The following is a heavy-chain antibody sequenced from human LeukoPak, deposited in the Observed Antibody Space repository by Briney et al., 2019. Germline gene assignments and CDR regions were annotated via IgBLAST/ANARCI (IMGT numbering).Heavy chain of an antibody. CDR3: ARVGGESGYYGMDV. J-gene: IGHJ6*02. CDR1: GYSISSGYY. Sequence: SETLSLTCTVSGYSISSGYYWGWIRQPPGKGLGWIGSIYYSGSTYYNPSLKSRVTISVDTSKNQFSLKLSSVTAADTAVYYCARVGGESGYYGMDVWGQGTTVTVSS. D-gene: IGHD3-10*01. V-gene: IGHV4-38-2*02. CDR2: IYYSGST.